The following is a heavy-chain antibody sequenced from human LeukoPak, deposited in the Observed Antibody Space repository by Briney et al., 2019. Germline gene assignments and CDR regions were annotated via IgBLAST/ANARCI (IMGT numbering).Heavy chain of an antibody. CDR2: IRYDGSNK. J-gene: IGHJ4*02. D-gene: IGHD6-13*01. CDR3: ARDHGYSSSLSN. CDR1: GFTFSSYG. Sequence: PGGSLRLSCAASGFTFSSYGMHWVCQAPGKGLEWVAFIRYDGSNKYYADSVKGRFTISRDNAKNSLYLQMNSLRAEDTAVYYCARDHGYSSSLSNWGQGTLVTVSS. V-gene: IGHV3-30*02.